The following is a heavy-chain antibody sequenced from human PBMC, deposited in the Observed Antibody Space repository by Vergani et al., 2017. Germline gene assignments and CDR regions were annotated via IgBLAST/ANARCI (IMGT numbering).Heavy chain of an antibody. V-gene: IGHV4-34*01. CDR2: INHSGST. Sequence: QVQLQQWGAGLLKPSETLSLTCAVYGGSFSGYYWSWIRQPPGKGLEWIGEINHSGSTNYNPSLKSRVTISVDTSKNQFSLKLSSVTAADTAVYYCASREMATTSPDYWGQGTLVTVSS. CDR3: ASREMATTSPDY. J-gene: IGHJ4*02. D-gene: IGHD5-24*01. CDR1: GGSFSGYY.